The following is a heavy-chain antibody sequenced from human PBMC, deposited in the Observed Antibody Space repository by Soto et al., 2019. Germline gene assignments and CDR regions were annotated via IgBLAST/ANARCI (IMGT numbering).Heavy chain of an antibody. D-gene: IGHD3-3*01. CDR3: ARDPTIFGVVQNYGMDV. CDR1: GYTFTTFG. CDR2: IRPYNGYT. Sequence: QVQLVQSGAEVKKPGASVKVSCKASGYTFTTFGISWVRQAPGQGLEWMGWIRPYNGYTNYAQKHQGRVTMTTATSTSTADMEMRCMGSDDTAVYYCARDPTIFGVVQNYGMDVWGQGTTVTVSS. J-gene: IGHJ6*02. V-gene: IGHV1-18*01.